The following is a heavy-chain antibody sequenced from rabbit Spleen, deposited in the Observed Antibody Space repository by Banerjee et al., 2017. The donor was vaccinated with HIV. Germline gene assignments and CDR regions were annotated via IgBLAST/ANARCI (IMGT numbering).Heavy chain of an antibody. CDR3: VRGYGSSGADPDL. J-gene: IGHJ4*01. CDR1: GFVFSSYG. V-gene: IGHV1S7*01. CDR2: IDPVFGIA. Sequence: QLVESGGGLVKPEGSLKLLCKASGFVFSSYGVNWVRQAPGKGLEWIGYIDPVFGIAVYASWVNGQFTISRDNAQNTLYLQLNSLTAADTATYFCVRGYGSSGADPDLWGQGTLVTVS. D-gene: IGHD1-1*01.